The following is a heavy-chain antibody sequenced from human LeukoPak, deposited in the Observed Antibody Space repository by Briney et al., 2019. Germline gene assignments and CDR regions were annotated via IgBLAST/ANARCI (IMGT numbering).Heavy chain of an antibody. J-gene: IGHJ5*02. Sequence: PGGSLRLSCAASGFTFSSYSMNWVRQAPGKGLEWVSSISSSSSYIFYADSVKGRFTISRDNAENSLYLQMNSPKVEDTAVYYCARDRSREQDRSLTISGVITPSWFDPWGQGTLVTVSS. CDR1: GFTFSSYS. CDR2: ISSSSSYI. D-gene: IGHD3-3*01. V-gene: IGHV3-21*01. CDR3: ARDRSREQDRSLTISGVITPSWFDP.